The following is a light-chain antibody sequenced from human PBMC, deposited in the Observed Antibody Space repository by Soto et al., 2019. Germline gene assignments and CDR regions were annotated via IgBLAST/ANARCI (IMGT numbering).Light chain of an antibody. Sequence: QSVLTQPASVSGSPGQWITISCTGTSSDVGGYNYVSWYQQHPGKAPKLMIYDVSNRPSGVSNRFSASKSGNTASLTISGFQAEDEADYYCSSYTSSSTLSVFGTGTKVTVL. CDR2: DVS. V-gene: IGLV2-14*01. CDR3: SSYTSSSTLSV. J-gene: IGLJ1*01. CDR1: SSDVGGYNY.